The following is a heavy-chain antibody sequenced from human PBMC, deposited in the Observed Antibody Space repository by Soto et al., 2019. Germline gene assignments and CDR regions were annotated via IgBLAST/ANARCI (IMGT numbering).Heavy chain of an antibody. CDR1: GGSFSGYY. CDR3: VRFSVSQSGYGMDV. Sequence: SETLSLTCAVYGGSFSGYYWSWIRQPPGKGLEWIGEINHSGSTNYNPSLKSRVTISVDTSKNQFSLKLSSVTAADTAVYYFVRFSVSQSGYGMDVWGQVRTLTIS. J-gene: IGHJ6*02. D-gene: IGHD1-26*01. V-gene: IGHV4-34*01. CDR2: INHSGST.